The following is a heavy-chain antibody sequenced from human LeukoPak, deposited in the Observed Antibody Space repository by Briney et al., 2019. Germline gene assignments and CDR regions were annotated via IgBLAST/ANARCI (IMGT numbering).Heavy chain of an antibody. CDR3: ARSQYYYDSRGYYYFDY. CDR1: GYTFTSYG. D-gene: IGHD3-22*01. V-gene: IGHV1-18*01. Sequence: ASVKVSCKASGYTFTSYGISWVRQAPGQGLEWMGWISDYNDNTNYAQKLQGRVTMTTDTSTSTAYMEVRSLRSDDTAAYYCARSQYYYDSRGYYYFDYWGQGTLVTVSP. CDR2: ISDYNDNT. J-gene: IGHJ4*02.